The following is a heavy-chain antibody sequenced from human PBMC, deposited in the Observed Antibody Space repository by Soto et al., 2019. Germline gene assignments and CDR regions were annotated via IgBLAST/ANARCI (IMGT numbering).Heavy chain of an antibody. CDR1: GYSFTDYH. D-gene: IGHD2-8*01. Sequence: ASVKFSCKASGYSFTDYHIHWVRQAPGQGLEWLGRINPKSGGTSTTQKFQGWVTMTRDRSISTVYMELTRLRSDDTAVYFCARGHSTDCSNGVCSFFYNHEMDVWGQGTTVTVSS. V-gene: IGHV1-2*04. J-gene: IGHJ6*02. CDR2: INPKSGGT. CDR3: ARGHSTDCSNGVCSFFYNHEMDV.